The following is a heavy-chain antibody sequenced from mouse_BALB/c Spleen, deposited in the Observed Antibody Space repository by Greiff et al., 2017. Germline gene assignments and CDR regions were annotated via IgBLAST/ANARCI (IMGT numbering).Heavy chain of an antibody. CDR3: ARVKDRSYAMHY. V-gene: IGHV5-4*02. J-gene: IGHJ4*01. CDR2: ISDGGSYT. D-gene: IGHD2-14*01. Sequence: EVKLVESGGGLVKPGGSLKLSCAASGFTFSDYYMYWVRQTPEKRLEWVATISDGGSYTYYPDSVKGRFTISRDNAKNNLYLQMSSLKSEDTAMYYCARVKDRSYAMHYWGQGTSVTVSS. CDR1: GFTFSDYY.